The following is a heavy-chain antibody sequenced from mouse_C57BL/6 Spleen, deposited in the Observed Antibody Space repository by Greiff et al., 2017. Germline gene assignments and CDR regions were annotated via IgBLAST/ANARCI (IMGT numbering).Heavy chain of an antibody. CDR3: ARWTAQATYFDY. V-gene: IGHV1-54*01. CDR1: GYAFTNYL. D-gene: IGHD3-2*02. Sequence: QVQLQQSGAELVRPGTSVKVSCKASGYAFTNYLIEWVKQRPGQGLEWIGVINPGSGGTNYNEKFKGKATLTADKSSSTAYMQLSSRTSEDSAVYFCARWTAQATYFDYWGQGTTLTVSS. CDR2: INPGSGGT. J-gene: IGHJ2*01.